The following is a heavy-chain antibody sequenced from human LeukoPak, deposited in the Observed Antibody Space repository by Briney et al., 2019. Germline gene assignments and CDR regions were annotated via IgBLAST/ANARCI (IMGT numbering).Heavy chain of an antibody. CDR2: IKQDGSEK. D-gene: IGHD6-13*01. CDR3: ARDDFSSWYSTWDAFDI. Sequence: GGSLRLSCAASGFTFSSYWMSWVRQAPGKGLEWVANIKQDGSEKYYVDSVKGRFTISRDNAKNSLYLQMNSLRAEDTAVYYCARDDFSSWYSTWDAFDIWGQGTMVTVSS. J-gene: IGHJ3*02. V-gene: IGHV3-7*01. CDR1: GFTFSSYW.